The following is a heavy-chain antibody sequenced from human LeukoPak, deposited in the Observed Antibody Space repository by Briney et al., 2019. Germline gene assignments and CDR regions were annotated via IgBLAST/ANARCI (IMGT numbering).Heavy chain of an antibody. CDR3: ARDSSGSYNWFDP. Sequence: GGSLRLSCAASGFSFSSYAMHWVRQAPGKGLEWVAVISYDGSNEYYPDSVKGRFTTSRDNSKNTLYLQMNSLRAEDTAVYYCARDSSGSYNWFDPWGQGTLVTVSS. J-gene: IGHJ5*02. CDR2: ISYDGSNE. D-gene: IGHD6-19*01. CDR1: GFSFSSYA. V-gene: IGHV3-30*04.